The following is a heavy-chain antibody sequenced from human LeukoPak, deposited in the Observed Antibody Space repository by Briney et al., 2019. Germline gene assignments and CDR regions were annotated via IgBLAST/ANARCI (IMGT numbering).Heavy chain of an antibody. CDR2: IWYDGSSK. Sequence: PGRSLRLSCAASGFTFSSYGMHWVRQAPGKGLEWVAMIWYDGSSKYYADSVKGRFTISRDNSKNTLYLQMNSLRAEDTAVYYCARDEGYCRGGSCNSAEYFQHWGQGTLVTVSS. CDR1: GFTFSSYG. J-gene: IGHJ1*01. V-gene: IGHV3-33*01. D-gene: IGHD2-15*01. CDR3: ARDEGYCRGGSCNSAEYFQH.